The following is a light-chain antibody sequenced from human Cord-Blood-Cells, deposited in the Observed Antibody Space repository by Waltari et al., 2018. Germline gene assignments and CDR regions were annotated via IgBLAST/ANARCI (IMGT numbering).Light chain of an antibody. CDR1: QSSSSY. CDR3: QQSYITPLR. J-gene: IGKJ1*01. CDR2: AAS. Sequence: DIQVTQSPFSLSAFVGDRDTITCRACQSSSSYLKWYQQKPGQPPKLLIYAASSLQSGVPLRFSGSGSGTDFALTIGRLQPEDFATYYWQQSYITPLRFGRGTKVE. V-gene: IGKV1-39*01.